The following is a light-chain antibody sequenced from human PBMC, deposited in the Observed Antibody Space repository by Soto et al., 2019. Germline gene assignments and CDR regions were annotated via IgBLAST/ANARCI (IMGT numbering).Light chain of an antibody. CDR3: QSYYSSLRGV. Sequence: QSVLTQPPSVSGAPGQRVTISCTGSSSNIGAGYDVYWFQQFPGTAPKLLIYGNSNRPSWVPDRFSGSKSGTSAFLAITGLQAEDEADYYCQSYYSSLRGVFGGGTKLTVL. J-gene: IGLJ2*01. CDR2: GNS. CDR1: SSNIGAGYD. V-gene: IGLV1-40*01.